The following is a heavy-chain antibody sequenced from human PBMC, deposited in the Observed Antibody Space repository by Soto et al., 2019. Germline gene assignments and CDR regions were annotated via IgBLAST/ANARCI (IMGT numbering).Heavy chain of an antibody. CDR1: GYTFTSYA. D-gene: IGHD4-4*01. Sequence: GASVKVSCKASGYTFTSYAMHWVRQAPGQRLEWMGWINAGIGNTKYAQKFQGRVTITTDASTSTAYMELSSLRSEDTAVYYCAREDYSNYYGMDVWGQGTTVTVSS. CDR3: AREDYSNYYGMDV. J-gene: IGHJ6*02. V-gene: IGHV1-3*01. CDR2: INAGIGNT.